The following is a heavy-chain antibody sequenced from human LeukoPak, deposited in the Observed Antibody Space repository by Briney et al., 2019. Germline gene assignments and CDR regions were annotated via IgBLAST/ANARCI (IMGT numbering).Heavy chain of an antibody. J-gene: IGHJ4*02. CDR2: ITGGGGST. D-gene: IGHD6-13*01. Sequence: GGSLRLSCAASGFTFSNYAMSWVRQAPGKGLEWVSTITGGGGSTYYADSVKGRFTISRDNSKNTLDLQINSLRAEDTAVYFCAKGGMASATAGPKHFDCWGQGTLVTVSS. V-gene: IGHV3-23*01. CDR3: AKGGMASATAGPKHFDC. CDR1: GFTFSNYA.